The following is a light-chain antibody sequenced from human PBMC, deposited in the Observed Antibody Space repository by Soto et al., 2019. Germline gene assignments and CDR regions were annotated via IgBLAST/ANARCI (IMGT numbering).Light chain of an antibody. CDR3: QQYSKWPPIT. CDR2: GAS. CDR1: QSVSSY. Sequence: IVLTHSPAALSLSPGERATLSCRASQSVSSYLAWYQQKPGQAPSLLIYGASTRATGIPARFSGSGSGTEFTLTISSLQSEDFAVYYCQQYSKWPPITFGQGTRLEI. J-gene: IGKJ5*01. V-gene: IGKV3-15*01.